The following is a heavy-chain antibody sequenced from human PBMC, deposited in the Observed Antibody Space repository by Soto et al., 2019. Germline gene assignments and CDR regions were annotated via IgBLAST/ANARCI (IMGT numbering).Heavy chain of an antibody. D-gene: IGHD6-19*01. V-gene: IGHV3-30*18. J-gene: IGHJ3*02. Sequence: QVQLVESGGGVVLPGRSLRLSWAASGFTFSSYCMHWVRQAPGKGLEWVAVISYDGSNKYYADSVKCRFTISRDNSKNTRYLQMNSLRAEATAVYYCAKLGRGGWYGGGAFDILGQGTRVT. CDR1: GFTFSSYC. CDR3: AKLGRGGWYGGGAFDI. CDR2: ISYDGSNK.